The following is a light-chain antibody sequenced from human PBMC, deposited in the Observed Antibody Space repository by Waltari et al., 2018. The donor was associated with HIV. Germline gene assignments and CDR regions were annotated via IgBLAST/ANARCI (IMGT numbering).Light chain of an antibody. CDR1: SSNIGINL. CDR2: RNG. V-gene: IGLV1-47*01. Sequence: QSVLIQPPSASGTPGQTLTISCSASSSNIGINLVSCFHHVPGTAPKLLIYRNGQRPSGVPALFSGSKSGTSASLAISGLRAEDEADYYCATWDDNLGGRVFGGGTKLTVL. J-gene: IGLJ3*02. CDR3: ATWDDNLGGRV.